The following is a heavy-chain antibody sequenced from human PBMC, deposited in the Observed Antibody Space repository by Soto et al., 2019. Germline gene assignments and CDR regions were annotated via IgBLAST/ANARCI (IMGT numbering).Heavy chain of an antibody. CDR1: GYSFTTYW. CDR3: ARRQSGYKYFDY. CDR2: IYPGDSDT. D-gene: IGHD3-22*01. V-gene: IGHV5-51*01. J-gene: IGHJ5*01. Sequence: GESLKISCKASGYSFTTYWIAWVRQMPGKGLEWMGIIYPGDSDTRYSPSFQGQVTISADKSISTAYLQWSSLKASDTAMYYWARRQSGYKYFDYGGKEPLATFP.